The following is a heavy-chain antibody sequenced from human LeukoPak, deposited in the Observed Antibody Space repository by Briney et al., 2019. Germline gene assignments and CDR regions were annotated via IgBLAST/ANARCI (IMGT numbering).Heavy chain of an antibody. V-gene: IGHV4-34*01. Sequence: SETLSLTCAVYGGSFSGSFSDSYWSWIRQPPGKGPEWIGEINHWGYTNSKPSLKSRVTISIDTSNNHFSLKLTSVTAADTALYYCARAHDYGAPTDAFDIWGQGTMVTVSS. CDR1: GGSFSGSFSDSY. CDR3: ARAHDYGAPTDAFDI. D-gene: IGHD4-17*01. J-gene: IGHJ3*02. CDR2: INHWGYT.